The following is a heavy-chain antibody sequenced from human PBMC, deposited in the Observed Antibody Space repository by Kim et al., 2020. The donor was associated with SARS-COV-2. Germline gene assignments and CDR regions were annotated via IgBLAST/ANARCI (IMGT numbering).Heavy chain of an antibody. J-gene: IGHJ4*02. CDR3: ATTSGY. CDR1: GGSFSGYY. CDR2: INHSGST. V-gene: IGHV4-34*01. Sequence: SETLSLTCAVYGGSFSGYYWNWICQPPGQGLEWMGEINHSGSTNHNPSLKSRGTISVDTSTNQFSLKRSSVTAADTDVYYCATTSGYCGQGTLVTVSS.